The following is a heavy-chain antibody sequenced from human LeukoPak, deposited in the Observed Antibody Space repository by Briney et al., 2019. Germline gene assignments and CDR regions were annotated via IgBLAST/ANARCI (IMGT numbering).Heavy chain of an antibody. V-gene: IGHV3-53*01. D-gene: IGHD3-22*01. J-gene: IGHJ6*03. Sequence: PGGSLRLSCAASGFTVSNNYMSWVRQAPGKGLEWVSVIYSGGSTCHADSVKGRFTISRDNSKNTLYLQMNSLRAEDTAVYYCARGHISMIVAPYYMDVWGKGTTVTVSS. CDR3: ARGHISMIVAPYYMDV. CDR2: IYSGGST. CDR1: GFTVSNNY.